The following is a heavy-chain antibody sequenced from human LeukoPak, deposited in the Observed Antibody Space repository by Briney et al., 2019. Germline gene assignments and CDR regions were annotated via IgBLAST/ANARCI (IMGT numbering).Heavy chain of an antibody. D-gene: IGHD6-13*01. CDR1: GFTFSSSN. V-gene: IGHV3-21*01. CDR2: ISTSSSYI. Sequence: PGGSLRLSCAASGFTFSSSNMNWVRQAPGEGLEWVSSISTSSSYIYSADSVRGRFTVSRDDATNSLYLQMNSLRAEDTAVYYCARSYSSSWYVQWYFDFWGRGTLVTVSS. J-gene: IGHJ2*01. CDR3: ARSYSSSWYVQWYFDF.